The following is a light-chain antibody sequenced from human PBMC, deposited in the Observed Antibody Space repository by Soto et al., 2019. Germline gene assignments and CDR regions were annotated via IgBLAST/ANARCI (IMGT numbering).Light chain of an antibody. J-gene: IGKJ2*01. V-gene: IGKV1-12*01. CDR1: QGISNW. CDR2: AAS. CDR3: QQAYSLPVT. Sequence: DIPLTQSPSSVSASVGDRVTLTCRASQGISNWLAWYQQKPGKAPKLLISAASTLQGVVPSRFSGSFSGTDFTLTITSLQAEDFATYFCQQAYSLPVTFGQGTKLEIK.